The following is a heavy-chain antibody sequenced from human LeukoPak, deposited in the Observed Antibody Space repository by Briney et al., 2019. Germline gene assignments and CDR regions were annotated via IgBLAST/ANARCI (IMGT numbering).Heavy chain of an antibody. CDR3: ANVAKGRYFFYYLDV. D-gene: IGHD2-15*01. V-gene: IGHV1-18*01. J-gene: IGHJ6*03. CDR2: ISAYNSIT. CDR1: GYTSNTYG. Sequence: ASEKVSCKSSGYTSNTYGISWVRQAPGQGLEWIGWISAYNSITNYAQAFQGRVTVTTDTSANTAYLELRSLRSDDTAVYYCANVAKGRYFFYYLDVWGKGTTVTISS.